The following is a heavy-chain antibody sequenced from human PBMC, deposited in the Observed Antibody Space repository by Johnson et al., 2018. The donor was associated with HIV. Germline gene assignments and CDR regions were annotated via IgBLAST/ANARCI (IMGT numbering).Heavy chain of an antibody. CDR3: ARGWDSSSSAFDI. J-gene: IGHJ3*02. Sequence: QVQLVESGGGLVQPGGSLRLSCAASEFTFSDYYMSWIRQAPRKGLEWVSYISSSGSTIYYADSVKGRFTISRDNAKNSLYLQMNSLHAEDTAVYYCARGWDSSSSAFDILGQGTMVTVSS. V-gene: IGHV3-11*04. CDR2: ISSSGSTI. D-gene: IGHD6-6*01. CDR1: EFTFSDYY.